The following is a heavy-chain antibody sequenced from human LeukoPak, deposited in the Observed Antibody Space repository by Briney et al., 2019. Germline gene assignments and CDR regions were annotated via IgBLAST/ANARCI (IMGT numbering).Heavy chain of an antibody. CDR1: GYTFTSYD. CDR2: MNPNSGNT. V-gene: IGHV1-8*01. J-gene: IGHJ5*02. Sequence: ASVKVSCKASGYTFTSYDINWVRQATGQGLEWMGWMNPNSGNTGYAQKFQGRVTMTRNTSISTAYMELSSLSSEDTAVYYCARDLIGIQQQLGNNWFDPWGQGTLVTVSS. D-gene: IGHD6-13*01. CDR3: ARDLIGIQQQLGNNWFDP.